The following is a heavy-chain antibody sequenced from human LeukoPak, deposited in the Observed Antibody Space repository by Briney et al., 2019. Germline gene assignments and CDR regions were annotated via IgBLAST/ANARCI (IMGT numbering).Heavy chain of an antibody. Sequence: GASVKVSCKASGYTFTSYGISWVRQAPGQGLEWMGWISAYNGNTNYAQKLQGRVTMTTDTSTSTAYMELRSLRSDDTAVYYCARTRNRLDPGGAFDIWGQGTMVTVSS. CDR1: GYTFTSYG. J-gene: IGHJ3*02. CDR3: ARTRNRLDPGGAFDI. V-gene: IGHV1-18*01. CDR2: ISAYNGNT. D-gene: IGHD1-14*01.